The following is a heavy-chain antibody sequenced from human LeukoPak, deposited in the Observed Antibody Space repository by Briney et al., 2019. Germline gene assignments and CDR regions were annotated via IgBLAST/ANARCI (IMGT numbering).Heavy chain of an antibody. Sequence: GSLRLSCAASGFTFSGSAMHWVRQASGKGLEWVGRIRSKANSYATAYAASVKGRFAISRDDSKNTAYLQMNSLKTEDTAVYYCTSGYCSGGSCYPIYYYYYYMDVWGKGTTVTVSS. CDR1: GFTFSGSA. D-gene: IGHD2-15*01. CDR3: TSGYCSGGSCYPIYYYYYYMDV. V-gene: IGHV3-73*01. J-gene: IGHJ6*03. CDR2: IRSKANSYAT.